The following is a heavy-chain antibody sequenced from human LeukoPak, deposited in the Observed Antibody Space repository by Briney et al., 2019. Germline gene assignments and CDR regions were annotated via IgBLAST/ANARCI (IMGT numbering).Heavy chain of an antibody. CDR2: IYYSGST. CDR3: ARGFPAVAGKESDY. Sequence: SETLSLTCTVSGGSISSYYWSWIRQPPGKGLEWIGYIYYSGSTNYNPSLKSRVTISVDTSKNQFSLKLSSVTAADTAVYYCARGFPAVAGKESDYWGQGTLVTVSS. J-gene: IGHJ4*02. V-gene: IGHV4-59*08. CDR1: GGSISSYY. D-gene: IGHD6-19*01.